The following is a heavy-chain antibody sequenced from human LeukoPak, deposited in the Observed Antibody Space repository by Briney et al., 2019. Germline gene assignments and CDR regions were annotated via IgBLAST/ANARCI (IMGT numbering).Heavy chain of an antibody. CDR3: AKDGITIFGVVNS. CDR1: GFTFEIYA. V-gene: IGHV3-23*01. J-gene: IGHJ4*02. Sequence: GGSLRLSCAASGFTFEIYAMSWVRLAPGKGLQWVASMCGSAGCTFYADSVKGRFTISRDNSKNTLYLQMNSLRAEDTAVYYCAKDGITIFGVVNSWGQGTLVTVSS. CDR2: MCGSAGCT. D-gene: IGHD3-3*01.